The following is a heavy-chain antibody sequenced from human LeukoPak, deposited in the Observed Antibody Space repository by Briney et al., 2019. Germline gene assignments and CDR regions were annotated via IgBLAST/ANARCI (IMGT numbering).Heavy chain of an antibody. CDR3: ARAPRVPAAITPAEYFQH. D-gene: IGHD2-2*02. CDR1: GFTFSSYA. Sequence: GGSLRLSCAASGFTFSSYAMHWVRQAPGKGLEWVAVISYDGSNKYYADSVKGRFTISRDNSKNTLYLQMNSLRAEDTGVYYCARAPRVPAAITPAEYFQHWGQGTLVTVSS. CDR2: ISYDGSNK. V-gene: IGHV3-30*01. J-gene: IGHJ1*01.